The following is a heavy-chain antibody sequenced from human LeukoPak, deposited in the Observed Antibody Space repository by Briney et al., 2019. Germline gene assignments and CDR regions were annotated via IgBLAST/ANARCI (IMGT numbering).Heavy chain of an antibody. CDR2: ISGSGGST. D-gene: IGHD6-19*01. V-gene: IGHV3-23*01. CDR1: GFTSSSYA. J-gene: IGHJ5*02. Sequence: GGSLRLSCAASGFTSSSYAMSWVRQAPGKGLEWVSAISGSGGSTYYADSVKGRFTISRDNSKNTLYLQMNSLRAEDTAVYYCAKDHAVAGTNWFDPWGQGTLVTVSS. CDR3: AKDHAVAGTNWFDP.